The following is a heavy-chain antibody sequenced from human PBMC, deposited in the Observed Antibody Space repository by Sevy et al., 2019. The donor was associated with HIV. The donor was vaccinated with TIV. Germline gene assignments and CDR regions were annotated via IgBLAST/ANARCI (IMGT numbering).Heavy chain of an antibody. V-gene: IGHV4-31*03. CDR2: IHYSGST. Sequence: SETLSLTCTVSGDSISSGANYWGWIRQHPVKGLEWIGYIHYSGSTYDNPSLKSRITMSVDTSKNQFSLKLRSVTAADTAVYYSARGRSAVATYYTWSTVAGYYFDYWGQGTLVTVSS. D-gene: IGHD6-19*01. CDR3: ARGRSAVATYYTWSTVAGYYFDY. CDR1: GDSISSGANY. J-gene: IGHJ4*02.